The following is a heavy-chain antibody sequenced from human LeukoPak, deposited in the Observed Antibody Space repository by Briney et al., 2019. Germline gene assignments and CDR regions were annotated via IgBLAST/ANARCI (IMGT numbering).Heavy chain of an antibody. J-gene: IGHJ5*02. D-gene: IGHD5-12*01. Sequence: GSSVKVSCKASGGTFSSYAISWVRQAPGQGLEWMVRIIPIFGTANYAQKFQGRVTITTDESTSTAYMELSSLRSEDTAVYYCARTGGWDVNWFDPWGQGTLVTVSS. CDR3: ARTGGWDVNWFDP. CDR1: GGTFSSYA. V-gene: IGHV1-69*05. CDR2: IIPIFGTA.